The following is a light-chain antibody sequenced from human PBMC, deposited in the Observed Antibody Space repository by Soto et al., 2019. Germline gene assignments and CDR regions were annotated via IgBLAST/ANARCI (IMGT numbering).Light chain of an antibody. V-gene: IGLV2-14*01. J-gene: IGLJ1*01. CDR1: SSDVGGYNY. Sequence: QSALTQPASVSGSPGQSITISCTGTSSDVGGYNYVSWYQQHPGKAPKLMIYEVSNRPSGVSTRFSGSKSGNTASLTISGLQAEDEADYYCSSYTSSSTSYVFGTGTKLTVL. CDR3: SSYTSSSTSYV. CDR2: EVS.